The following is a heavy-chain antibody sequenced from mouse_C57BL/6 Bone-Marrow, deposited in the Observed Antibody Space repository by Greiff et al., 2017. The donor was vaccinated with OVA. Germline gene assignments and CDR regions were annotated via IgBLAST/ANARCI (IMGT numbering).Heavy chain of an antibody. CDR2: IHPNSGST. D-gene: IGHD3-2*02. V-gene: IGHV1-64*01. Sequence: QVQLQQSGAELVKPGASVKLSCKASGYTFTSYWMHWVKQRPGQGLEWIGMIHPNSGSTNYNEKFKSKATLTVDKSSSTAYMQLSSLTSEDSAVYYCARDSSGYVLCFDYWGQGTTLTVSS. CDR3: ARDSSGYVLCFDY. CDR1: GYTFTSYW. J-gene: IGHJ2*01.